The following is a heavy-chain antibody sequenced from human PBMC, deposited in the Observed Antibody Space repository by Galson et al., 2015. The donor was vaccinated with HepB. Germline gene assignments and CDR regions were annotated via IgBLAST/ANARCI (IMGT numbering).Heavy chain of an antibody. CDR2: IIPIFGTA. J-gene: IGHJ6*02. CDR3: ASVVILQWLVRRQGYYDGMDV. V-gene: IGHV1-69*13. Sequence: SVKVSCKASGGTFSSYAISWARQAPGQGLEWMGGIIPIFGTANYAQKFQGRVTITADESTSTAYMELSSLRSEDTAVYYCASVVILQWLVRRQGYYDGMDVWGQGTTVTVSS. D-gene: IGHD6-19*01. CDR1: GGTFSSYA.